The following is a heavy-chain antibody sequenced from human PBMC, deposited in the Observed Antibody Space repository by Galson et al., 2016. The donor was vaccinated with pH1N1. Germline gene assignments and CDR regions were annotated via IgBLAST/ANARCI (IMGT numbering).Heavy chain of an antibody. CDR3: ARDLDSASYRAKDGFDV. CDR2: INPDNGNT. D-gene: IGHD3-16*02. J-gene: IGHJ3*01. V-gene: IGHV1-3*01. CDR1: GYMFTGYS. Sequence: SVKVSCKASGYMFTGYSIFWVRQAPGQRLECLGWINPDNGNTRYSQKMQGRVSITSDTAATTSYMEVSSLTSEDTAVYYCARDLDSASYRAKDGFDVWGQGTRVTVSS.